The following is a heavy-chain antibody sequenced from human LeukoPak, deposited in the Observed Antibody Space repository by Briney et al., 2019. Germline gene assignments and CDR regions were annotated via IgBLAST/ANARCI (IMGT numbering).Heavy chain of an antibody. V-gene: IGHV3-30-3*01. CDR1: GFTFSSYA. Sequence: GRSLRLSCAASGFTFSSYAMHWVRQAPGKGLEWVAVISYDGSNKYYADSVKGRFTISRDNSKNTLYLQMNSLRAEDTAVYYCEAAAGENQQTYYFDYWGQGTLVTVSS. CDR2: ISYDGSNK. CDR3: EAAAGENQQTYYFDY. J-gene: IGHJ4*02. D-gene: IGHD6-13*01.